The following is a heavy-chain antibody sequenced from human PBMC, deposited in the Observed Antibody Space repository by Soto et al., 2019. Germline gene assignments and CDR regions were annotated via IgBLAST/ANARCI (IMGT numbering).Heavy chain of an antibody. CDR1: GFTFHDYA. Sequence: SLRRACAASGFTFHDYAMRWVRQAPGRGLEWVSAVSWNSATIAYADSVKVRFTISRDNATNSLYLQMNRLRPEDTALYYCAKGAASRIDAFDMWGQGTTVTVSS. CDR2: VSWNSATI. CDR3: AKGAASRIDAFDM. V-gene: IGHV3-9*01. D-gene: IGHD6-25*01. J-gene: IGHJ3*02.